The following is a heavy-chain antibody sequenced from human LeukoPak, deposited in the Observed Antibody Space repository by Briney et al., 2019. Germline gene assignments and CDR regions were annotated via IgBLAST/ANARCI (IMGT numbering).Heavy chain of an antibody. CDR1: GFTFSSYW. CDR2: IKQDGSEE. V-gene: IGHV3-7*01. J-gene: IGHJ4*02. CDR3: ARAWAYYDFWSGYYYFDY. D-gene: IGHD3-3*01. Sequence: GGSLRLSCAASGFTFSSYWMSWVRQAPGKGLEWVANIKQDGSEEYYVDSVKGRFTISRDNAKNSLYLQMNSLRAEDTAVYYCARAWAYYDFWSGYYYFDYWGQGTLVTVSS.